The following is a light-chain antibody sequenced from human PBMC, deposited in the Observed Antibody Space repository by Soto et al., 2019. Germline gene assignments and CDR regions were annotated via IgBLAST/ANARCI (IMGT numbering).Light chain of an antibody. CDR3: SSYTSSSTPWV. J-gene: IGLJ3*02. V-gene: IGLV2-14*01. CDR1: SSDVNY. CDR2: EVS. Sequence: QSALTQPASVSGSPGQSITISCTGTSSDVNYVSWYQQHPGKAPKLMIYEVSNRPSGVSNRFSGSKSGNTASLTISGLQAEDEADYYCSSYTSSSTPWVFGGGTKLTVL.